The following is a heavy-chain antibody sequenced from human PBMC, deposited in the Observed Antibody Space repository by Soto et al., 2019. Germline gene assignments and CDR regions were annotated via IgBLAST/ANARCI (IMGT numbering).Heavy chain of an antibody. J-gene: IGHJ4*02. Sequence: GGSLRLSCAASGFTFSSYWMSWVRQAPGKGLEWVANIKQDGSEKYYVDSVKGRFTISRDNAKNSLYLQMNSLRAEDTAVYYCARTALGYIVVVPAARAAVSASEPPDYWGQGTLVTVSS. V-gene: IGHV3-7*03. D-gene: IGHD2-2*01. CDR1: GFTFSSYW. CDR2: IKQDGSEK. CDR3: ARTALGYIVVVPAARAAVSASEPPDY.